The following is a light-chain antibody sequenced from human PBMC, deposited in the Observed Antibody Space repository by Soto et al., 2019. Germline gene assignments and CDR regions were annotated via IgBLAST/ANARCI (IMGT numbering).Light chain of an antibody. J-gene: IGLJ3*02. CDR3: SSYTSSDTLV. V-gene: IGLV2-14*01. CDR2: DVN. CDR1: SSDVGYSNH. Sequence: QSAPTQPASVSGSPGQSITISCTGASSDVGYSNHVSWYQQHPGKAPKLIIYDVNNRPSGVSNRFSGSKSGNTASLTISGLQAEDEGDYYCSSYTSSDTLVFGGGTKLTVL.